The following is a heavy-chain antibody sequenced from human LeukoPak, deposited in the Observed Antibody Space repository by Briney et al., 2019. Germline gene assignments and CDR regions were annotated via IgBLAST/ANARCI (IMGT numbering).Heavy chain of an antibody. CDR2: ISGSGVST. D-gene: IGHD2-15*01. CDR1: GFTFSSYA. CDR3: AKGGSSGGSWTFDY. Sequence: GGSLRLSCAASGFTFSSYAMTWVRQAPGKGLEWVSTISGSGVSTYYADSVKGRFTTSRDNSKNTLYLQMNSLRAEDTAVYYCAKGGSSGGSWTFDYWGQGTLVTVSS. V-gene: IGHV3-23*01. J-gene: IGHJ4*02.